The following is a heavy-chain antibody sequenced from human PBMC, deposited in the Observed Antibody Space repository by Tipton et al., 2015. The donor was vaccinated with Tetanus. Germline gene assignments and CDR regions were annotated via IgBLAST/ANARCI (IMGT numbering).Heavy chain of an antibody. CDR2: INYSGTT. D-gene: IGHD6-19*01. V-gene: IGHV4-34*01. J-gene: IGHJ4*02. Sequence: TLSLTCAVYGGSFSGYYWNWIRQPPGKGLEWIGEINYSGTTNYNPSPKSRVTMSVDTSKNQFSLQLSSMTAADTAVYYCARPVKQWLVPVDSWGQGTLVTVSS. CDR1: GGSFSGYY. CDR3: ARPVKQWLVPVDS.